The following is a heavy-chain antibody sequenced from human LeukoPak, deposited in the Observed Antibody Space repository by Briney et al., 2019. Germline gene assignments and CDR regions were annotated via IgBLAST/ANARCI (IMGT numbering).Heavy chain of an antibody. CDR2: ISHDGSSQ. V-gene: IGHV3-30*18. CDR3: AKDGPLPYTSTSFGRHFLEY. Sequence: GGSLRLSCAASGFTFSSYWMHWARLAPGKGLKWVAHISHDGSSQNYADSVQGRFTISRDNSKNTVDLQMNSLRAEDTAVYYCAKDGPLPYTSTSFGRHFLEYWGQGTLVTVSS. J-gene: IGHJ4*02. D-gene: IGHD6-13*01. CDR1: GFTFSSYW.